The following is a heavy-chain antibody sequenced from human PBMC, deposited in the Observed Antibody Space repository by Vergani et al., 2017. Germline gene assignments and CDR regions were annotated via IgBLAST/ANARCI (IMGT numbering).Heavy chain of an antibody. CDR2: ISSSSSYI. CDR1: GFRFSDYG. CDR3: ARGGVIPIAVAFDY. Sequence: EVQLLESGGGLVQPGGSLTLSCAASGFRFSDYGMSWVRQAPGKGLEWVSFISSSSSYIYYADSVKGRFTISRDNAKNSLYLQMNSLRAEDTAVYYCARGGVIPIAVAFDYWGQGTLVSVSS. J-gene: IGHJ4*02. D-gene: IGHD6-19*01. V-gene: IGHV3-21*01.